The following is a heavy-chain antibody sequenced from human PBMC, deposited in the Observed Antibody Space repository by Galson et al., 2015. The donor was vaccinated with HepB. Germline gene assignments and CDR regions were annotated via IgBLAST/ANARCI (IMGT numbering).Heavy chain of an antibody. Sequence: ETLSLTCGVSGGSISNSYWWTWVRQPPEKGLEWVGEIYHNGDTNYNPSLWSRVTMSVDKSRNQFSLSLTSVTAADTAVYFCARRLRGSAGGTVYYFDYWGQGILVTVSS. CDR1: GGSISNSYW. J-gene: IGHJ4*02. CDR3: ARRLRGSAGGTVYYFDY. CDR2: IYHNGDT. V-gene: IGHV4-4*01. D-gene: IGHD6-13*01.